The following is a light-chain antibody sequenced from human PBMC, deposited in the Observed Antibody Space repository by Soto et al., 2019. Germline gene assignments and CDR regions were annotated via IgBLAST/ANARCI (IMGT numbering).Light chain of an antibody. V-gene: IGKV3-15*01. CDR2: GAS. CDR1: QSVSNN. J-gene: IGKJ1*01. Sequence: EIVMTQSPATLSVSPGERATLSCRASQSVSNNLAWYRKKPGQAPRLLIYGASTRATGIRARFSGSGSGTEFTLTTGCLTSEDLAVYYCQQYNNWPRTFGQGTKVESK. CDR3: QQYNNWPRT.